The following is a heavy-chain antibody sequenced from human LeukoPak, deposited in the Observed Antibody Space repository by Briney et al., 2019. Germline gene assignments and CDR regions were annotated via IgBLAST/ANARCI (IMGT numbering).Heavy chain of an antibody. CDR3: AKDLLRTVVVITAAGYYFDC. CDR1: GFTFRNYG. V-gene: IGHV3-23*01. D-gene: IGHD3-22*01. Sequence: GRSLRLSCAVSGFTFRNYGVNWVRQAPGKGLEWVSAISGSGGRTFYADSVKGRFTISRDNSENTLYLQMNSLRAEDTAVYYCAKDLLRTVVVITAAGYYFDCWGQGTLVSVSS. J-gene: IGHJ4*02. CDR2: ISGSGGRT.